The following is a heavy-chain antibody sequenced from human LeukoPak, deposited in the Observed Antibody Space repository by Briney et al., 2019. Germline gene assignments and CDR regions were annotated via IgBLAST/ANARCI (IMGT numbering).Heavy chain of an antibody. CDR1: GFTVSSNY. CDR2: IYSGGST. V-gene: IGHV3-53*01. CDR3: AKDRSGGNWFDP. D-gene: IGHD3-10*01. Sequence: GGSLRLSCAASGFTVSSNYMSWVRQAPGKGLEWVSVIYSGGSTYYADSVKGRFTISRDNSKNTLYLQMNSLRAEDTAVYYCAKDRSGGNWFDPWGQGTLVTVSS. J-gene: IGHJ5*02.